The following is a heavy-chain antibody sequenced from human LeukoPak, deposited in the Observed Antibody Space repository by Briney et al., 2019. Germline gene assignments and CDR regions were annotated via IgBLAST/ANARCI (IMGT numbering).Heavy chain of an antibody. Sequence: PSETLSLTCTVFGGSISSSSYYWGWIRQPPGKGLEWIGSIYYSGSTYYNPSLKSRVTISVDTSKNQFSLKLSSVTAADTAVYYCAREEGYRSGWYWFDPWGQGTLVTVSS. CDR2: IYYSGST. V-gene: IGHV4-39*07. CDR3: AREEGYRSGWYWFDP. D-gene: IGHD6-19*01. CDR1: GGSISSSSYY. J-gene: IGHJ5*02.